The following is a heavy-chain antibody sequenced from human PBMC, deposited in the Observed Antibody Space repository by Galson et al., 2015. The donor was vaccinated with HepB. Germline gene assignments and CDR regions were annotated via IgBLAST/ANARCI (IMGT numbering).Heavy chain of an antibody. CDR3: ARDLYSSGSLDY. CDR1: GGTFSSYA. J-gene: IGHJ4*02. CDR2: IIPIFATA. V-gene: IGHV1-69*13. D-gene: IGHD3-10*01. Sequence: SVKVSCKASGGTFSSYAISWVRQAPGHGLEWMGGIIPIFATANYAQKFQGRVTNTADESTSTAYMELRSLRSEDTAVYYCARDLYSSGSLDYWGQGTLVTVSS.